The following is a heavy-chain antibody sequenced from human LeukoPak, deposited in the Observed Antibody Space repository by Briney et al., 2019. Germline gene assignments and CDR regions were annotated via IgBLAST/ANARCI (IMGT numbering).Heavy chain of an antibody. CDR3: ARGVQYYYDSSGWRPFDL. J-gene: IGHJ3*01. V-gene: IGHV1-8*03. Sequence: GASVKVSCKASGYTFTSYDINWVRQATGQGLEWMGWMNPNSGNTGYAQKFQGRVTITRNTSISTAYMELSSLRSEDTAVYYCARGVQYYYDSSGWRPFDLWSQGTMVTVSS. CDR2: MNPNSGNT. D-gene: IGHD3-22*01. CDR1: GYTFTSYD.